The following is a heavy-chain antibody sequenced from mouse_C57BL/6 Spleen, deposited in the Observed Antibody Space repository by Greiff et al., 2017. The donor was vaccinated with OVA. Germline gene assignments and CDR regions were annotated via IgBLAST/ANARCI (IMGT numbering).Heavy chain of an antibody. V-gene: IGHV5-17*01. J-gene: IGHJ4*01. CDR1: GFTFSDYG. CDR3: ARVYAMDY. CDR2: IRSGSSTI. Sequence: EVKLMESGGGLVKPGGSLKLSCAASGFTFSDYGMHWVRQAPEQGLEWVAFIRSGSSTIYSADTLKGRFTISRDNAKNTLFLQMTSLGSEDTAMYYCARVYAMDYWGQGTTVTVSS.